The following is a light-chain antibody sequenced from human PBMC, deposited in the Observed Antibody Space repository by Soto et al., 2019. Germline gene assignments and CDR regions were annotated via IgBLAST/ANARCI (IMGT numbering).Light chain of an antibody. Sequence: EIVLTQSPGTLSVSPGERATLSCRAGQGVTTNFAWYQQNSGQSPRLVIYDVSIRATGVPARFSGTGSETEFTLTISGLQSEDSEVYFCQQYNNWPFSFGQGTRLEIK. CDR3: QQYNNWPFS. CDR2: DVS. J-gene: IGKJ5*01. CDR1: QGVTTN. V-gene: IGKV3-15*01.